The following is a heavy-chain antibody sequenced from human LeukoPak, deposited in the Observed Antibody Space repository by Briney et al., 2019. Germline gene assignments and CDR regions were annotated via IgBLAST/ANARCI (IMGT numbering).Heavy chain of an antibody. V-gene: IGHV4-34*01. Sequence: SETLSLTCAVYGGSFSGYYWSWIRQPPGKGLEWMGEINHSGSTNYNPSLKSRVTISVDTSKNQFSLKLSSVTAADTAVYYCARTGYSSGWRTFDYWGQGTLVTVSS. J-gene: IGHJ4*02. CDR2: INHSGST. CDR1: GGSFSGYY. D-gene: IGHD6-19*01. CDR3: ARTGYSSGWRTFDY.